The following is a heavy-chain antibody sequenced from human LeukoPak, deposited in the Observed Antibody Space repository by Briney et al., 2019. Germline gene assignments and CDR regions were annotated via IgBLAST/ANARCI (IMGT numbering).Heavy chain of an antibody. D-gene: IGHD1-26*01. CDR1: GFIFSNYV. CDR2: ISGSGGNT. J-gene: IGHJ3*02. V-gene: IGHV3-23*01. Sequence: GGSLRLSCAASGFIFSNYVMSWVRQAPGKGLEWVSAISGSGGNTYYADSVKGRFTISRDNSKNTLYLQMNRLRAEDAAVYYCANEYSKGDIWGQGTMVTVSS. CDR3: ANEYSKGDI.